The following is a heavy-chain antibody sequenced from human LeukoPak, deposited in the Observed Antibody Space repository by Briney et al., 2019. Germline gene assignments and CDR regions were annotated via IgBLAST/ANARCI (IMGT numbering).Heavy chain of an antibody. CDR3: ASLSIEGSSWPMYFDY. J-gene: IGHJ4*02. Sequence: SETLSLTCTVSGGSISGSSYYWGWIRQPPGKGLEWIGRIYYSGSTYYNPSLKSRVTISVDTSKNQFSLKLSSVTAADTAVYYCASLSIEGSSWPMYFDYWGQGTLVTVSS. D-gene: IGHD6-13*01. CDR1: GGSISGSSYY. CDR2: IYYSGST. V-gene: IGHV4-39*07.